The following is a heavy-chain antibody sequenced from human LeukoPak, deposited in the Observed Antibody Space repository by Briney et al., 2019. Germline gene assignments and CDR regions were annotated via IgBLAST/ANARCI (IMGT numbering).Heavy chain of an antibody. Sequence: QPGRSLRLSCAASGFTFSSSAIHWVRQAPGKGLEWVAEISYDGGNTYYADSVKGRFTISRDNSKNTLYLRMNSLRAEDTAVYYCAKEGTGIHFDYWGQGTLVTVSS. D-gene: IGHD1-1*01. CDR1: GFTFSSSA. CDR2: ISYDGGNT. V-gene: IGHV3-30-3*01. J-gene: IGHJ4*02. CDR3: AKEGTGIHFDY.